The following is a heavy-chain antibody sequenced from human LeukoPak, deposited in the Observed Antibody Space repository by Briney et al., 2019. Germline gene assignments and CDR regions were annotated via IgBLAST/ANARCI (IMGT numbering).Heavy chain of an antibody. CDR1: GGSISSYY. CDR2: IYYSGST. CDR3: AYYYDSSGYYPRAEYFQH. Sequence: SETLSLTCTVSGGSISSYYWSWIRQPPGKGLEWIGYIYYSGSTNYNPSLKSRVTISVDTSKNQFSLKLSSVTAADTAVYYCAYYYDSSGYYPRAEYFQHWGQGTLVTVSS. V-gene: IGHV4-59*01. J-gene: IGHJ1*01. D-gene: IGHD3-22*01.